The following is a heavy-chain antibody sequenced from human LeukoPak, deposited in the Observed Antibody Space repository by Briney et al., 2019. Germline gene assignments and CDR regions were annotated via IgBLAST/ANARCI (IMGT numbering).Heavy chain of an antibody. CDR1: GYTFTDYY. CDR2: INPNSGGT. Sequence: ASVKVSCKASGYTFTDYYMHWVRQAPGQGLEWMGWINPNSGGTNYAQKFQGRVTMTRDTSISTAYMELSRLRSDDTAVYYCARDPAGIVVVPAAMHPGDAFDYWGQGTLVTVSS. V-gene: IGHV1-2*02. D-gene: IGHD2-2*01. J-gene: IGHJ4*02. CDR3: ARDPAGIVVVPAAMHPGDAFDY.